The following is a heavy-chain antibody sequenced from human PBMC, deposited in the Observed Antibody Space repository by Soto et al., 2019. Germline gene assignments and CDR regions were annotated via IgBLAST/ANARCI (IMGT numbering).Heavy chain of an antibody. V-gene: IGHV4-59*01. D-gene: IGHD3-9*01. Sequence: SETLSLTCTVSGYSISSYYWSWIRQPPGKGLEWIGYIYYTGRTNYNPSLKSRVTISVDTPKNQFSLKLSSVTAADTAVYYCARDCGDYDILTGYSKDHWFDPWGQGTLVTVS. CDR3: ARDCGDYDILTGYSKDHWFDP. J-gene: IGHJ5*02. CDR2: IYYTGRT. CDR1: GYSISSYY.